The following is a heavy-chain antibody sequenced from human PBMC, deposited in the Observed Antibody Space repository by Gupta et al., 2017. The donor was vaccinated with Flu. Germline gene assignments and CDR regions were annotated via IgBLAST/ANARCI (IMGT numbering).Heavy chain of an antibody. CDR2: IYYSGST. CDR3: ARHVGVSRGYSFLGFDP. CDR1: GGSISSYY. D-gene: IGHD5-18*01. V-gene: IGHV4-59*08. Sequence: QVQLQESGPGLVKPSETLSLTCTVSGGSISSYYWSWIRQPPGKGLEWIGYIYYSGSTNYYPSLKSRVIISVDTSKNQFSLRLSSVTAADTAVCYCARHVGVSRGYSFLGFDPWGQGTLVTVSS. J-gene: IGHJ5*02.